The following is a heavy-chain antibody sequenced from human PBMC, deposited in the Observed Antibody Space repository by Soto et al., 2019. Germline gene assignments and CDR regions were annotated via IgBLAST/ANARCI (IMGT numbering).Heavy chain of an antibody. J-gene: IGHJ6*02. Sequence: GESLKISCKASDTTHWIGWVRQKPGKGLEWMGIIYPGDSDTKYSPSFQGQVTVSVDKSISTAYLHWSSLKASDTATYYCARLVNYYFGMDVWGLGTTVTVSS. CDR1: DTTHW. CDR3: ARLVNYYFGMDV. V-gene: IGHV5-51*01. CDR2: IYPGDSDT.